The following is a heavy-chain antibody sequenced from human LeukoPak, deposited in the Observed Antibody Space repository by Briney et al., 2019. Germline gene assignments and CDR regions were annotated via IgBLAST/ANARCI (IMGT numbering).Heavy chain of an antibody. Sequence: GGPLRLSCAASGFTFRNYCMSWVRQAPGSGLEWVANIKQDGSDRNYVTSVRGRFTISRDNAESSLYLQMNSLRVEDTAVYYCVRNLAVAGTCFDSWGQGTLVTVSS. CDR3: VRNLAVAGTCFDS. CDR2: IKQDGSDR. V-gene: IGHV3-7*03. J-gene: IGHJ4*02. CDR1: GFTFRNYC. D-gene: IGHD6-19*01.